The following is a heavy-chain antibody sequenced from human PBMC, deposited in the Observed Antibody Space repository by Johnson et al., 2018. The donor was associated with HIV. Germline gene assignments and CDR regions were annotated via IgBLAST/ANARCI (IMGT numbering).Heavy chain of an antibody. Sequence: VQLVESGGGLVQPGGSLRLSCAASGFTVSSNYMSWVRQAPGKGLEWVSVIYSGGSTYYADSVKGRLTISRDNSKNTLYLQMNSLRAEDTAVYYCAAFSDYYGSGLNAFDIWGQGTMVTVSS. CDR1: GFTVSSNY. CDR2: IYSGGST. V-gene: IGHV3-53*01. J-gene: IGHJ3*02. CDR3: AAFSDYYGSGLNAFDI. D-gene: IGHD3-10*01.